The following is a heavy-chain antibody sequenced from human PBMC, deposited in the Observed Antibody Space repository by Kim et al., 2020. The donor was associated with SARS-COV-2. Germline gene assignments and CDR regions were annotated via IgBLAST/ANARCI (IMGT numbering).Heavy chain of an antibody. J-gene: IGHJ6*02. D-gene: IGHD5-12*01. Sequence: SETLSLTCAVSGGSISITKWWTWVRQPPGKGLEWIGKIYHNGRTDYNPSLNSRVTISVDKSRNQFSLKLTSVTAADTAVYYCARVNGYEYGYGMDVWGQGTTVTVSS. CDR2: IYHNGRT. CDR1: GGSISITKW. V-gene: IGHV4-4*02. CDR3: ARVNGYEYGYGMDV.